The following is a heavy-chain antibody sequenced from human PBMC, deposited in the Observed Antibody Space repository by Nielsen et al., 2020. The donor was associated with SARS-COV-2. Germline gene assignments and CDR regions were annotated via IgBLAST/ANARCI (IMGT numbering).Heavy chain of an antibody. D-gene: IGHD7-27*01. V-gene: IGHV3-66*01. CDR2: IYTDGSA. Sequence: GESLKISCAATGFTVSSNYMSWVRQAEGKGLEWVSIIYTDGSASYADSMKGRFTVSRDNSKNTVYLQMNSLRAEDTAVYYCARDNWGRMDVWGQGTTVTVSS. CDR1: GFTVSSNY. CDR3: ARDNWGRMDV. J-gene: IGHJ6*02.